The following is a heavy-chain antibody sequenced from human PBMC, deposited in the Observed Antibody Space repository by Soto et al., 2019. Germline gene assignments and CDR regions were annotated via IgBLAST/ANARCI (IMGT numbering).Heavy chain of an antibody. J-gene: IGHJ6*02. CDR2: ISYDGSNK. D-gene: IGHD3-10*01. V-gene: IGHV3-30*18. CDR1: GFTFSSYG. Sequence: GSLRLSCAASGFTFSSYGMHWVRQAPGKGLEWVAVISYDGSNKYYADSVKGRFTISRDNSKNTLYLQMNSLRAEDTAVYYCAKQGGSGSYYNALDPYYYYGMDVWGQGTTVTVSS. CDR3: AKQGGSGSYYNALDPYYYYGMDV.